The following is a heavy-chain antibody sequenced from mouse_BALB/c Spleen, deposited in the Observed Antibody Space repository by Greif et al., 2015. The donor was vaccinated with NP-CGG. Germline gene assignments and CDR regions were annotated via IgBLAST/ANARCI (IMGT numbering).Heavy chain of an antibody. D-gene: IGHD2-1*01. Sequence: EVQLQQSGAELVKPGASVKLSCTASGFNIKDTYMHWVKQRPEQGLEWIGRIDPANGNTKYDPKFQGKATITADTSSNTAYLQLSSLTSEDTAVYYCAKNGNYEDAMDYWGQGTSVTVSS. J-gene: IGHJ4*01. V-gene: IGHV14-3*02. CDR3: AKNGNYEDAMDY. CDR1: GFNIKDTY. CDR2: IDPANGNT.